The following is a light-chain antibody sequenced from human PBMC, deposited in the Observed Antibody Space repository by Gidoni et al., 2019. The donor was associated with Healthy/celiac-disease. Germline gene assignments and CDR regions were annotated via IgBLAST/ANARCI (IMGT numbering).Light chain of an antibody. Sequence: EIVMTHSPATLSVSPGERATLACRASQSVNSHLAWYQQQPGQAPRLLLYGASTRATGIPARFSGSGSGAEFTLTISSLQSEDFAVYYCQQYSNWAPLTFGGGTKVEIK. CDR3: QQYSNWAPLT. CDR2: GAS. J-gene: IGKJ4*01. V-gene: IGKV3-15*01. CDR1: QSVNSH.